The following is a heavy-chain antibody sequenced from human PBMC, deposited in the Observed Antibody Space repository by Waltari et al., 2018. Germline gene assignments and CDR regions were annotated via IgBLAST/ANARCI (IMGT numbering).Heavy chain of an antibody. D-gene: IGHD4-17*01. Sequence: EVQLLESGGGLVQPGGSLRLSCAASGFTFSSYAMSWVRQAPGKGLEWVSVIYSGGSTYYADSVKGRFTISRDNSKNTLYLQMNSLRAEDTAVYYCANDLGTTVTTSSAFDIWGQGTMVTVSS. V-gene: IGHV3-23*03. CDR2: IYSGGST. CDR3: ANDLGTTVTTSSAFDI. J-gene: IGHJ3*02. CDR1: GFTFSSYA.